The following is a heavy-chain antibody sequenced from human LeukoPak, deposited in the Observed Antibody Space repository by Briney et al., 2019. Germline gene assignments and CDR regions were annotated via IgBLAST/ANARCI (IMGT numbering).Heavy chain of an antibody. CDR2: IKGDGSDK. V-gene: IGHV3-7*01. D-gene: IGHD2-2*01. J-gene: IGHJ4*02. CDR1: GFIFSNYW. Sequence: GESLRLSCAASGFIFSNYWMRWVRQAPGKGLEWVANIKGDGSDKNYVDSVKGRFTISRDNAKNSMYLEMNSLRGDDTAVYYCVREGLPAAGDCWGQGTLVTVSS. CDR3: VREGLPAAGDC.